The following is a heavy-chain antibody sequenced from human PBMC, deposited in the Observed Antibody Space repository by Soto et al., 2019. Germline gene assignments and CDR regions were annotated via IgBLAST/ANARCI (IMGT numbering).Heavy chain of an antibody. Sequence: GGSLRLSCAASGFTFSSYSMNWVRQAPGKGLEWVSYISSSSSTIYYADSVKGRFTISRDNAKNSLYLQMNSLRAEDTAVYYCARGYLYYYGSGSYFPYYYYYMDVWGKGTTVTVSS. D-gene: IGHD3-10*01. CDR2: ISSSSSTI. V-gene: IGHV3-48*01. CDR1: GFTFSSYS. CDR3: ARGYLYYYGSGSYFPYYYYYMDV. J-gene: IGHJ6*03.